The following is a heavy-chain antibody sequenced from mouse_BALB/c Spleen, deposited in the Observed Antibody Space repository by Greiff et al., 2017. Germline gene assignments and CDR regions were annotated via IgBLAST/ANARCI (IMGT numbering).Heavy chain of an antibody. Sequence: VQLQQSGAELVRSGASVKLSCTASGFNIKDYYMHWVKQRPEQGLEWIGWIDPENGDTEYAPKFQGKATMTADTSSNTAYLQLSSLTSEDTAVYYCNAIYYYVSISSMAMDYWGQGTSVTVSS. J-gene: IGHJ4*01. CDR3: NAIYYYVSISSMAMDY. V-gene: IGHV14-4*02. D-gene: IGHD1-1*01. CDR2: IDPENGDT. CDR1: GFNIKDYY.